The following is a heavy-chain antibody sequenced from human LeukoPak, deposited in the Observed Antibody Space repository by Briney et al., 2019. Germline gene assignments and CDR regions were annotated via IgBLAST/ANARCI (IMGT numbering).Heavy chain of an antibody. D-gene: IGHD3-10*01. CDR3: ARDSHYYGSGSYAKLLFNY. Sequence: PGGSLRLSCAASGFTVSSNYMSWVRQAPGKGLEWVSVIYSGGSTYYADSVKGRFTISRDNSKNTLYLQMNSLRAEDTAVYYCARDSHYYGSGSYAKLLFNYWGQGTLVTVSS. J-gene: IGHJ4*02. V-gene: IGHV3-66*01. CDR1: GFTVSSNY. CDR2: IYSGGST.